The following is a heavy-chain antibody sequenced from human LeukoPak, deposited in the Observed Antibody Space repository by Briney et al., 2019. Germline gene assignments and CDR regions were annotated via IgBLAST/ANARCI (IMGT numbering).Heavy chain of an antibody. D-gene: IGHD3-9*01. V-gene: IGHV3-48*03. J-gene: IGHJ4*02. CDR1: GFIFSSYE. CDR3: AKDPGYYDILTGYSALHSFDY. CDR2: ISSSGSTI. Sequence: PGGSLRLSCAASGFIFSSYEMNWVRQAPGKGLEWVSYISSSGSTIYYADSVKGRFTISRDNAKNSLYLQMNSLRAEDTAVYYCAKDPGYYDILTGYSALHSFDYWGQGTLVTVSS.